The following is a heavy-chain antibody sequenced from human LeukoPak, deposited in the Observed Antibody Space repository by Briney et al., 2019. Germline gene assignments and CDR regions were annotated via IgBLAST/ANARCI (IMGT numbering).Heavy chain of an antibody. Sequence: ASVKVSCKASGYTFISYGISWVRQAPGQGLEWMGWISAHNGNTDYAQKLQGRVTMTTDTSTSTAYMELRSLRSDDTAVYYGARVGIQLWLLDYWGQGTLVTVSA. CDR1: GYTFISYG. CDR2: ISAHNGNT. J-gene: IGHJ4*02. V-gene: IGHV1-18*01. D-gene: IGHD5-18*01. CDR3: ARVGIQLWLLDY.